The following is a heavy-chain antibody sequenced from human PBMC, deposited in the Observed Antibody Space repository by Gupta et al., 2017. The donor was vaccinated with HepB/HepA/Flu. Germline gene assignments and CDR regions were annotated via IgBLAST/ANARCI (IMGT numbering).Heavy chain of an antibody. CDR2: TYYTGST. CDR3: VRQNYYGSGNDY. CDR1: GGSISSGNYY. J-gene: IGHJ4*02. V-gene: IGHV4-39*01. D-gene: IGHD3-10*01. Sequence: QLQLQESGPGLVKPSETLSLTCTVSGGSISSGNYYWGWIRQSPGKGLEWIATTYYTGSTYYNPSLKRRVTISVDTSKNQLSLKLNSVTAADTAVYYCVRQNYYGSGNDYWGQGTLVAVSS.